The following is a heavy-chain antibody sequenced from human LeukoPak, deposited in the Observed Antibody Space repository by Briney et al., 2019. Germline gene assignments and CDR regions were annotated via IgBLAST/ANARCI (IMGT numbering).Heavy chain of an antibody. J-gene: IGHJ6*03. V-gene: IGHV3-21*01. D-gene: IGHD6-13*01. CDR3: ARDGYSSRSGAYYYYYMDV. CDR1: GFTFSSYS. CDR2: ISSSSSYI. Sequence: GGSLRLSCAASGFTFSSYSMNWVRQAPGKGLEWVSSISSSSSYIYYADSVKGRFTISRDNAKNSLYLQMNSLRAEDTAVYYCARDGYSSRSGAYYYYYMDVWGKGTTVTVSS.